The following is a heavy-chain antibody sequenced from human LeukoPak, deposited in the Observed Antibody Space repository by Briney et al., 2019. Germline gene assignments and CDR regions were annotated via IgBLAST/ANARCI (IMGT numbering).Heavy chain of an antibody. CDR3: ASDPPTRYYYMDV. CDR1: GGSISSYY. V-gene: IGHV4-4*07. Sequence: SETLSLTCTDSGGSISSYYWSRIRQPAGKGLEWIGRIYTSGSTNYNPSLKSRVTMSVDTSKNQFSLKLSSVTAADTAVYYCASDPPTRYYYMDVWGKGTTVTISS. J-gene: IGHJ6*03. D-gene: IGHD4-11*01. CDR2: IYTSGST.